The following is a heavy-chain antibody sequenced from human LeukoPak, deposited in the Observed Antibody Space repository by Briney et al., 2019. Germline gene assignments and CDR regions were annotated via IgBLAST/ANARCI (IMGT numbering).Heavy chain of an antibody. Sequence: QAGGSLRLSCAASGFTLSSYWMSWVRQAPGKGLEWVANIKQDGSEKYYVDSVKGRFTISRDNAKNSLYLQMNSLRAEDTAVYYCAREGGDPYSSSNYFDYWGQGTLVTVSS. D-gene: IGHD6-6*01. CDR2: IKQDGSEK. CDR3: AREGGDPYSSSNYFDY. V-gene: IGHV3-7*01. J-gene: IGHJ4*02. CDR1: GFTLSSYW.